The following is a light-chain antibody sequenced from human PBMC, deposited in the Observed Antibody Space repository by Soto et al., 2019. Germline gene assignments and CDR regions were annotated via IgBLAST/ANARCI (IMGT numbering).Light chain of an antibody. CDR1: RSNIGSNI. J-gene: IGLJ2*01. V-gene: IGLV1-44*01. CDR2: SND. CDR3: SAWDASLNAVL. Sequence: QSVLSQPPSASGTPGQRVTISCSGRRSNIGSNIVNWYQQLPGTAPKLLIYSNDQRPSGVPDRFSGSKSGTSASLAISGLQSEDEADYYCSAWDASLNAVLFGGGTQLTVL.